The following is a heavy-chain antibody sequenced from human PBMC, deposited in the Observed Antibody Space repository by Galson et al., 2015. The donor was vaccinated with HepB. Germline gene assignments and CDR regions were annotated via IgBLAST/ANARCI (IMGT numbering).Heavy chain of an antibody. V-gene: IGHV4-30-2*01. CDR2: IYHSGST. J-gene: IGHJ6*02. D-gene: IGHD5-18*01. CDR1: GGSISSDGYS. Sequence: TLSLTCAVSGGSISSDGYSWSWIRQPPGKGLEWVGYIYHSGSTYYNPSLKSRVAISVDRSKNQFSLKLSSVTAADPAVYYCAGGSSYGYTFYYYYGVDVWGQGTTVTVSS. CDR3: AGGSSYGYTFYYYYGVDV.